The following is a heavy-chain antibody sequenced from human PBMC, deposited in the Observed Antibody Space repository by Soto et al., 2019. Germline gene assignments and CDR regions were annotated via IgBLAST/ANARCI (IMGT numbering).Heavy chain of an antibody. V-gene: IGHV1-18*01. J-gene: IGHJ5*01. Sequence: QVQLVQSGAELRKPGASVKVSCKTSGYAFRNYGISWVRQAPGQGLEWMGWMNTYNSYTHSAKKFQGRVIMTIESSTSSAFLEVRNLRSDDTAVYYCAQNITSRIDSWGQGTLVTVSS. CDR3: AQNITSRIDS. CDR1: GYAFRNYG. D-gene: IGHD2-2*01. CDR2: MNTYNSYT.